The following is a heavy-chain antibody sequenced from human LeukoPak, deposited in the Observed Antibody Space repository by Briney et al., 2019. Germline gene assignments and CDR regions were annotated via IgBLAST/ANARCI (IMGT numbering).Heavy chain of an antibody. D-gene: IGHD4-17*01. Sequence: RGESLKISCKGSGYSFTSYWIGWVRQMPGKGLEWMGIIYPGDSDTRYSPSFQGQVTISADKSISTAYLQWSSLKASDTAMFYCARHIRDESYGGYVGQGFDYWGQGTLVTVSS. V-gene: IGHV5-51*01. CDR1: GYSFTSYW. CDR2: IYPGDSDT. CDR3: ARHIRDESYGGYVGQGFDY. J-gene: IGHJ4*02.